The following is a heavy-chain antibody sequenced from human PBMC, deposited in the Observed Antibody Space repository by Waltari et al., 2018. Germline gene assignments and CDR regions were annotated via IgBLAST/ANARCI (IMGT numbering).Heavy chain of an antibody. CDR1: GGTFSSYA. J-gene: IGHJ6*03. D-gene: IGHD2-15*01. CDR3: ARAGPFCSGGSCYYYYYMDV. Sequence: QVQLVQSGAEVKKPGSSVKVSCKASGGTFSSYAISWVRQAPGQGLEWMGGSIPIRGIAKYAQKFQGRVTITADESTSTAYMELSSLRSEDTAVYYWARAGPFCSGGSCYYYYYMDVWGKGTTVTVSS. CDR2: SIPIRGIA. V-gene: IGHV1-69*04.